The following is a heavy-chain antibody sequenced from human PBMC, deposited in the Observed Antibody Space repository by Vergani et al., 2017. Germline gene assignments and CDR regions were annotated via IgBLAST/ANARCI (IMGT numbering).Heavy chain of an antibody. Sequence: EVQLVESGGGLVQPGGSLRLSCAASGFTFSSYEMNWVRQAPGQGLEWVSYISSSGSTIYYADSVKGRFTISRDNAKNALYLQMNSLRAEDTAVYYCARDTTYYYDSSGYYDAFDIWGQGTMVTVSS. V-gene: IGHV3-48*03. CDR3: ARDTTYYYDSSGYYDAFDI. CDR1: GFTFSSYE. D-gene: IGHD3-22*01. J-gene: IGHJ3*02. CDR2: ISSSGSTI.